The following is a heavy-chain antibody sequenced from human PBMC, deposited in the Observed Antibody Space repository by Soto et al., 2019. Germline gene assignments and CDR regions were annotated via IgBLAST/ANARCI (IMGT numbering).Heavy chain of an antibody. Sequence: SETLSLTCTVSGGSISSDDYYWSWIRQAPGRGLEWIGYIHSIGSIYYNPSLKSRATMSIDTAGNQFSLKVSSVTVADTAVYYCARDLDGLHDDTSGPVPRPGWGQGTLVTVSS. V-gene: IGHV4-30-4*01. CDR3: ARDLDGLHDDTSGPVPRPG. D-gene: IGHD3-22*01. CDR1: GGSISSDDYY. CDR2: IHSIGSI. J-gene: IGHJ1*01.